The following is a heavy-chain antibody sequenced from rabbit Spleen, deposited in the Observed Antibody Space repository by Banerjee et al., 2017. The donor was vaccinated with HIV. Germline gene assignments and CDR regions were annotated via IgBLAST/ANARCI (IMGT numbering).Heavy chain of an antibody. V-gene: IGHV1S45*01. Sequence: QEQLEESGGDLVKPEGSLTLTCKASGLDFSSSYWICWVRQAPGKGLEWIACINASTGKPVYATWASGRFTISRTSSTTVTLRMTSLTAADTATYFCARNYVNVFDPWGPGTLVTVS. J-gene: IGHJ2*01. D-gene: IGHD1-1*01. CDR3: ARNYVNVFDP. CDR1: GLDFSSSYW. CDR2: INASTGKP.